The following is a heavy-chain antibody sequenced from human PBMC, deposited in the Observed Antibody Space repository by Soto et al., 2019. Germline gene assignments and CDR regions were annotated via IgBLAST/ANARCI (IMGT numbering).Heavy chain of an antibody. D-gene: IGHD3-22*01. CDR1: GASISSGVYY. CDR3: AGAVNYYDSRGYRASYFDY. V-gene: IGHV4-31*03. CDR2: IESRGST. Sequence: SETLSLTCTVSGASISSGVYYWTCIRQHPEKGLEWSGYIESRGSTFFNPSLKSRVAISVDPSKSHSSLNLTSVTAAEPAIYYCAGAVNYYDSRGYRASYFDYWGHGTLVTVSS. J-gene: IGHJ4*01.